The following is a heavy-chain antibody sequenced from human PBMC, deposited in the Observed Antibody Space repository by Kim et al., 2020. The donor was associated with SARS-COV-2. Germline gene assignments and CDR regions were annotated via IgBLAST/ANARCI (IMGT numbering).Heavy chain of an antibody. V-gene: IGHV3-9*01. J-gene: IGHJ3*02. CDR1: GFTFDDYA. CDR3: VKAGGGITGTTRAFDI. D-gene: IGHD1-20*01. CDR2: IGWNSGSI. Sequence: GGSLRLSCAASGFTFDDYAMHWVRQAPGKGLEWVSGIGWNSGSIGYADSVKGRFTISRDNAKNSLYLQMNSLRAEDTALYYCVKAGGGITGTTRAFDIWGQGTMVTVSS.